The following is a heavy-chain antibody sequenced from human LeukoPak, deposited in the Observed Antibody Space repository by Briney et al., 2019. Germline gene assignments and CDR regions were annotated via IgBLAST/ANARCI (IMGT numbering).Heavy chain of an antibody. CDR1: GFTFSRYA. D-gene: IGHD3-22*01. CDR3: AKDLGSITMIVAA. J-gene: IGHJ4*02. CDR2: ISGSGSST. Sequence: PWGSLRLTCAPSGFTFSRYAMSWPRQAPGKGLEWVSAISGSGSSTYYADSVKGRFTISRDNSKNTLYLQMNSLRAEDTAVYYCAKDLGSITMIVAAWGEGTLVTVSS. V-gene: IGHV3-23*01.